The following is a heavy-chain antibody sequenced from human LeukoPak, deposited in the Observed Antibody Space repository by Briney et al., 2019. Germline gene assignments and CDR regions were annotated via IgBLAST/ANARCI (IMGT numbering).Heavy chain of an antibody. CDR1: GFTFSSYE. Sequence: GGSLRLSCAASGFTFSSYEMNWVRQAPGKGLERVSYISSSGSTISYADSVKGRLTISRDNAKNSLYPQMNSLIAADTAVYYCAELGITMIGGVWGKGTTVTISS. D-gene: IGHD3-10*02. V-gene: IGHV3-48*03. CDR2: ISSSGSTI. CDR3: AELGITMIGGV. J-gene: IGHJ6*04.